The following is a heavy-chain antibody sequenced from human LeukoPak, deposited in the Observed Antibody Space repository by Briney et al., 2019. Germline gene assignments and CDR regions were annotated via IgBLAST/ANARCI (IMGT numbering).Heavy chain of an antibody. V-gene: IGHV3-23*01. CDR2: ISGSGGST. Sequence: GGSLRLSCAASGFTFSSYGMHWVRQAPGKGLEWVSAISGSGGSTYYADSVKGRFTISRDNSKNTLYLQMNSLRAEDTAVYYCAKRTPSSGWFPLDYWGQGTLVTVSS. D-gene: IGHD6-19*01. CDR1: GFTFSSYG. J-gene: IGHJ4*02. CDR3: AKRTPSSGWFPLDY.